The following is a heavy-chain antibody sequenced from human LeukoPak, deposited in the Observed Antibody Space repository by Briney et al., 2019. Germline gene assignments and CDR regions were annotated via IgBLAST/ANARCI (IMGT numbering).Heavy chain of an antibody. D-gene: IGHD3-16*01. J-gene: IGHJ6*03. V-gene: IGHV3-23*01. CDR2: ISGSGGST. Sequence: GGSLRLSCAASGFTFSSYAMSWVRQAPGKGLEWVSAISGSGGSTYYADSVKGRFTISRDNSKNTLYLQMNSLRAEDTAVYYCARALWGLASYYYMDVWGKGTTVTVSS. CDR1: GFTFSSYA. CDR3: ARALWGLASYYYMDV.